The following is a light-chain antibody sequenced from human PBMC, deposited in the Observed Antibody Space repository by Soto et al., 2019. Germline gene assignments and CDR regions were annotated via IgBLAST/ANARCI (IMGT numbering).Light chain of an antibody. Sequence: EIVLTQSPGTLSLSPGERATLSCRASQSVSSSYLAWYQQKPGQAPRLLLYVASSRATGIPDRFSGSGSGTDFTLTISRLEPEDFAVYYCQQYGSSWLTFGGGTKVEIK. CDR3: QQYGSSWLT. CDR1: QSVSSSY. CDR2: VAS. J-gene: IGKJ4*01. V-gene: IGKV3-20*01.